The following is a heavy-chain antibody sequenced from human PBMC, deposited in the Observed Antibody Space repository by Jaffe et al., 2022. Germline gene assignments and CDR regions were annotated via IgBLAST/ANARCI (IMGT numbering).Heavy chain of an antibody. V-gene: IGHV3-30*02. J-gene: IGHJ1*01. CDR2: IRYDGSNK. Sequence: QVQLVESGGGVVQPGGSLRLSCAASGFTFSSYGMHWVRQAPGKGLEWVAFIRYDGSNKYYADSVKGRFTISRDNSKNTLYLQMNSLRAEDTAVYYCAKGDYGDYGLSFPPGTSVQSDAEYFQHWGQGTLVTVSS. CDR1: GFTFSSYG. D-gene: IGHD4-17*01. CDR3: AKGDYGDYGLSFPPGTSVQSDAEYFQH.